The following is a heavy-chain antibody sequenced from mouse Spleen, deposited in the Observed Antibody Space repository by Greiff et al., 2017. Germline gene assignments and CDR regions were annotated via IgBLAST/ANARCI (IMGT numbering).Heavy chain of an antibody. D-gene: IGHD2-4*01. CDR1: GYTFTSYW. Sequence: QVQLKQPGTELVKPGASVKLSCKASGYTFTSYWMHWVKQRPGQGLEWIGNINPSNGGTNYNEKFKSKATLTVDKSSSTAYMQLSSLTSEDSAVYYCARDDYDAGYWYFDGGGAGTTGTGSS. CDR3: ARDDYDAGYWYFDG. CDR2: INPSNGGT. V-gene: IGHV1-53*01. J-gene: IGHJ1*01.